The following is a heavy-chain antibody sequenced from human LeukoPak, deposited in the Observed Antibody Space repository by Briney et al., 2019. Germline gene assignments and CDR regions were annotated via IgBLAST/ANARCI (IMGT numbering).Heavy chain of an antibody. D-gene: IGHD4-23*01. CDR3: ARSIIYGGRDY. Sequence: GGSLRLSCAASGFSFSASAMHWVRQAPGKGLEWISFITSAGSDIDYADSVKGRFTISRDNANNTLFLQMNSLRVEDTAVYYCARSIIYGGRDYWGQGTLVTVSS. CDR2: ITSAGSDI. V-gene: IGHV3-48*01. CDR1: GFSFSASA. J-gene: IGHJ4*02.